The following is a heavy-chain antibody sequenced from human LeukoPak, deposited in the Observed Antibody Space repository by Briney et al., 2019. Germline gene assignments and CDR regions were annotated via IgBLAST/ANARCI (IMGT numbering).Heavy chain of an antibody. V-gene: IGHV3-53*01. D-gene: IGHD3-10*01. J-gene: IGHJ4*02. Sequence: GGSLRLSCAASGFTVSSNYMSWVRQAPGKGLEWVPVIYSGGSTYYADSVKGRFTISRDNSKNTLYLQMNSLRAEDTAVYYCTGNYYGSGSYADFDYWGQGTLVTVSS. CDR1: GFTVSSNY. CDR3: TGNYYGSGSYADFDY. CDR2: IYSGGST.